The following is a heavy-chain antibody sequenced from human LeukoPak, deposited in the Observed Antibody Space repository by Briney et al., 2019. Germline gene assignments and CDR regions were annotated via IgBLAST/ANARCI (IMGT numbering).Heavy chain of an antibody. CDR1: GFTFSSYN. CDR2: ISSSSSYI. D-gene: IGHD2-15*01. V-gene: IGHV3-21*01. J-gene: IGHJ6*02. Sequence: GGSLRLSCAASGFTFSSYNMNWVRQAPGKGLEWVSSISSSSSYIYYADSVKGRFTISRVNAKNSLYLQMNSLRAEDTAVYYCARDRTRYCSGGSCYSYYGMDVWGQGTSVTVSS. CDR3: ARDRTRYCSGGSCYSYYGMDV.